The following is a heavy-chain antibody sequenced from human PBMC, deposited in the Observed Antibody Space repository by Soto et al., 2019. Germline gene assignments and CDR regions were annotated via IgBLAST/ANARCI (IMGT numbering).Heavy chain of an antibody. Sequence: ASVXGSFKSCLYTFRIYARHFFLQAPGQRLECMGWINAGYGNTKSSQKFQDRVTISRDTSASTAYMELTSLRSEDKAVYYCARDNGDGKFELWGQGTLV. CDR2: INAGYGNT. V-gene: IGHV1-3*01. D-gene: IGHD2-8*01. CDR1: LYTFRIYA. CDR3: ARDNGDGKFEL. J-gene: IGHJ4*02.